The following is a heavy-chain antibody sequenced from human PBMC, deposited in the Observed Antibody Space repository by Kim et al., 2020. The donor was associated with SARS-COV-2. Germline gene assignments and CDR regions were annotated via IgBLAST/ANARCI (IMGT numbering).Heavy chain of an antibody. D-gene: IGHD3-9*01. CDR1: GGSISSYY. V-gene: IGHV4-59*01. CDR3: ASAYDILTGYNY. Sequence: SETLSLTCSVSGGSISSYYWSWIRQPPGKGLEWIGFFYYSGTTNYNPSLKGRVTMSVDTSKNQFSLKLNSVTAADTAVYYCASAYDILTGYNYWGQGNLV. CDR2: FYYSGTT. J-gene: IGHJ4*02.